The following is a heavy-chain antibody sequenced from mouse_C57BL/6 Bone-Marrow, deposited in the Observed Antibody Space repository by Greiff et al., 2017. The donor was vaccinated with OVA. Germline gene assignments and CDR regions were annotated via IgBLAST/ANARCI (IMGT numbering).Heavy chain of an antibody. J-gene: IGHJ2*01. V-gene: IGHV6-3*01. D-gene: IGHD2-1*01. CDR2: IRLKSDNYAT. CDR1: GFTFSNYW. CDR3: TLIYYGNYVSAY. Sequence: EVQGVESGGGLVQPGGSMKLSCVASGFTFSNYWMNWVRQSPEKGLEWVAQIRLKSDNYATHYAESVKGRFTISRDDSKSSVYLQMNNLRAEDTGIHYCTLIYYGNYVSAYWGQGTTLTVSA.